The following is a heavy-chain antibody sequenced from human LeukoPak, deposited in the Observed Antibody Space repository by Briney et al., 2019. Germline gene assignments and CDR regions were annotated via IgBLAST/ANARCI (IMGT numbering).Heavy chain of an antibody. J-gene: IGHJ4*02. CDR2: IYPGDSDT. Sequence: GESLKISCKASGHSFTTHWIGWVCQMPGKGPEWMGAIYPGDSDTRYSPSFEGQVSISADKSISTAYLQWNSLKASDTAIYYCASLGGGDYDSSGFYDYWGQGTLVTVSS. CDR3: ASLGGGDYDSSGFYDY. CDR1: GHSFTTHW. D-gene: IGHD3-22*01. V-gene: IGHV5-51*01.